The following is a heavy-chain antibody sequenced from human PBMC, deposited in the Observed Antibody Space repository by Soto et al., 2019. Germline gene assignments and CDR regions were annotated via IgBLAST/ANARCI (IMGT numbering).Heavy chain of an antibody. J-gene: IGHJ5*02. V-gene: IGHV4-34*01. CDR2: INHSGST. Sequence: SETLSLTCAVYGGSFSGYYWSWIRQPPGKGLEWIGEINHSGSTNYNPSLKSRVAISVDTSKNQFSLKLSSVTAADTAVYYCARDKVALFRREKSWFDPRGQGTLVTVSS. CDR1: GGSFSGYY. D-gene: IGHD2-15*01. CDR3: ARDKVALFRREKSWFDP.